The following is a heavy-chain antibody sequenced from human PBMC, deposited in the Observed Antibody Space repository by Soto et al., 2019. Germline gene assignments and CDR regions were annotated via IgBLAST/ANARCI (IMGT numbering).Heavy chain of an antibody. J-gene: IGHJ3*02. V-gene: IGHV3-48*01. Sequence: GSLRLSCAASGFTFSSYSMNWVRQAPGKGLEWVSYISSSSSTIYYTDSVKGRFTISRDNAKNSLYLQMNSLRAEDTAVYYCARARGATPQNVFEIWGQGTMVTVSS. CDR2: ISSSSSTI. CDR3: ARARGATPQNVFEI. D-gene: IGHD1-26*01. CDR1: GFTFSSYS.